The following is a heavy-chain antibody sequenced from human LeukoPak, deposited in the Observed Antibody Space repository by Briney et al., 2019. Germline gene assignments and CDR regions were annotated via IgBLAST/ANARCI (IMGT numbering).Heavy chain of an antibody. CDR1: GFTFSSYW. CDR3: ATSYSSSSWFDP. J-gene: IGHJ5*02. CDR2: IKRDGSEK. D-gene: IGHD6-6*01. Sequence: GGSLRLSCAASGFTFSSYWMSWVRQAPGKGLEWVANIKRDGSEKYYVDSVKGRFTISRDNAKNSLYLQMNSLRAEDTAVYYCATSYSSSSWFDPWGQGTLVTVSS. V-gene: IGHV3-7*01.